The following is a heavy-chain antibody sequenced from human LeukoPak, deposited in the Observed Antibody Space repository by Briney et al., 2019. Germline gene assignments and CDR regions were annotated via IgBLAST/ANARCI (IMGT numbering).Heavy chain of an antibody. CDR3: ARNLVGKTDFDY. J-gene: IGHJ4*02. Sequence: ASVKVSCKASGYTFTGYYMHWVRQAPGQGLEWMGWINPISGGTNYAQKFQGRVTITRDTSASTAHMEMSSLRSEDTAVYYCARNLVGKTDFDYWGQRTLVTVSS. D-gene: IGHD6-19*01. V-gene: IGHV1-2*02. CDR2: INPISGGT. CDR1: GYTFTGYY.